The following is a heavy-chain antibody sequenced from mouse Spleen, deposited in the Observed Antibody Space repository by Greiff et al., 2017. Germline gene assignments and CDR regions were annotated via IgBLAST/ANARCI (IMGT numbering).Heavy chain of an antibody. Sequence: EVKVEESGGGLVKPGGSLKLSCAASGFTFSSYAMSWVRQTPEKRLEWVATISSGGSYTYYPDSVKGRFTISRDNAKNTLYLQMSSLRSEDTAMYYCARRGYDYDYFDYWGQGTTLTVSS. CDR1: GFTFSSYA. D-gene: IGHD2-4*01. V-gene: IGHV5-9-1*01. CDR2: ISSGGSYT. J-gene: IGHJ2*01. CDR3: ARRGYDYDYFDY.